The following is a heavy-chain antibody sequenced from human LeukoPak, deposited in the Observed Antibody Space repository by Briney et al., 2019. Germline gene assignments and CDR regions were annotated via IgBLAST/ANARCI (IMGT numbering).Heavy chain of an antibody. J-gene: IGHJ4*02. CDR2: INPNSGGT. Sequence: AVVTVSLMPSVYTFTDYYMHGVRPAPGQGGEGVGWINPNSGGTNYAQKFQCRVTMTRHTSISTAYMALSRLRSDDTAVYYCARVDLLCYWGQGTLVTVSS. CDR1: VYTFTDYY. V-gene: IGHV1-2*02. CDR3: ARVDLLCY.